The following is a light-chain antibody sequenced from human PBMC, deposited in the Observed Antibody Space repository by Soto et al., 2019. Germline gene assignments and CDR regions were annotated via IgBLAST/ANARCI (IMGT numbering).Light chain of an antibody. J-gene: IGKJ1*01. CDR2: AAS. Sequence: DIQMTQSPSSLSASVGDRVTITCRASRGISTYLNWYQQKPGKAPKLLIYAASSLHSGVTSTFSGTGSETDLALTISSLKPEDFATYSCQQSYSTTWKFGPGTQVDI. CDR3: QQSYSTTWK. CDR1: RGISTY. V-gene: IGKV1-39*01.